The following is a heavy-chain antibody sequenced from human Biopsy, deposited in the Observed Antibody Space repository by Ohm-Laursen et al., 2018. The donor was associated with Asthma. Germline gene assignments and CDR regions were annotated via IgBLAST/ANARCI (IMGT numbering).Heavy chain of an antibody. CDR2: IKPDGSQT. Sequence: SLRLSRAASGFPFSSYCMTWVRQAPGKGLQWLAFIKPDGSQTYYADSVEGRFSISRDNSKNSLYLQMSSLRGEYTAIYYFATLSWYASQYWGQGTLVTVSS. J-gene: IGHJ4*02. CDR1: GFPFSSYC. CDR3: ATLSWYASQY. D-gene: IGHD2-2*01. V-gene: IGHV3-7*01.